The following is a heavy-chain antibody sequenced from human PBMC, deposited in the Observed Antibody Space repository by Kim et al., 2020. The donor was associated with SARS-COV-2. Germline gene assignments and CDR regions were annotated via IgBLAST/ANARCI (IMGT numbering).Heavy chain of an antibody. CDR3: ARHPEGYYGMDV. V-gene: IGHV4-39*01. Sequence: SETLSLTCTVSGGSISSSSYYWGWIRQPPGKGLEWIGSIYYSGSTYYNPSLKSRVTISVDTSKNQFSLKLSSVTAADTAVYYCARHPEGYYGMDVWGQGTTVTVSS. CDR2: IYYSGST. J-gene: IGHJ6*02. CDR1: GGSISSSSYY.